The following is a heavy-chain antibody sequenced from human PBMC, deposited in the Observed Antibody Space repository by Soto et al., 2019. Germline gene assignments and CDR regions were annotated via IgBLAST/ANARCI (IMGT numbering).Heavy chain of an antibody. CDR3: ARDMGPSGAYGY. J-gene: IGHJ4*02. D-gene: IGHD1-26*01. Sequence: EVQLVDSGGDLVQPGGSLRLSCAASGFTFSTYWMSWVRQAPGKGLEWVANIDPDGSQKYYVDSVKGRFTISRDNAKNSLYLQMNSLRAEDTAVYYCARDMGPSGAYGYWGQGTLVNVSS. V-gene: IGHV3-7*03. CDR2: IDPDGSQK. CDR1: GFTFSTYW.